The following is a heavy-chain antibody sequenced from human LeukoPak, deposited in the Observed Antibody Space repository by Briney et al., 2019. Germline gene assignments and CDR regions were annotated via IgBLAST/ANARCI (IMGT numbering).Heavy chain of an antibody. V-gene: IGHV4-31*03. D-gene: IGHD2-2*01. CDR3: ASSVPAAMAGWFDP. CDR1: GGSISSGGYY. CDR2: IYYSGST. Sequence: SQTLSLTCTVSGGSISSGGYYWSWIRQHPGKGLEWIEYIYYSGSTYYNPSLKSRVTISVDTSKNQFSLKLSSVTAADTAVYYCASSVPAAMAGWFDPWGQGTLVTVSS. J-gene: IGHJ5*02.